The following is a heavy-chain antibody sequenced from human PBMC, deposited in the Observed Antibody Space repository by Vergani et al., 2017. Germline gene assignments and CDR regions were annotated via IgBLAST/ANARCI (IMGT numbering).Heavy chain of an antibody. V-gene: IGHV1-3*01. CDR1: GYTFTSYA. CDR3: AGGGIAAAGTYYYYGMDV. D-gene: IGHD6-13*01. CDR2: INAYNGNT. Sequence: QVQLVQSGAEVKKPGASVKVSCKASGYTFTSYAMHWVRQAPGQRLEWMGWINAYNGNTNYAQKLQGRVTMTTDTSTSTAYMGLRSLRSDDTAVYYCAGGGIAAAGTYYYYGMDVWGQGTTVTVSS. J-gene: IGHJ6*02.